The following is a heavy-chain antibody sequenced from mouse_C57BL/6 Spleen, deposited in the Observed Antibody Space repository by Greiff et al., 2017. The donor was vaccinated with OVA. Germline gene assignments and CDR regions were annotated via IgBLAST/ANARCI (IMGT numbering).Heavy chain of an antibody. CDR3: ARSACYDYGGAWFAY. D-gene: IGHD2-4*01. CDR1: GYTFTSYW. CDR2: IAPNSGGT. J-gene: IGHJ3*01. V-gene: IGHV1-72*01. Sequence: QVQLQQPGAELVQPGASVKLSCKASGYTFTSYWMHWVKQRPGRGLEWIGRIAPNSGGTKYNEKFKSKATLTVDNPSSTAYMQLSSLTSEDSAVYYCARSACYDYGGAWFAYWGQGTLVTVSA.